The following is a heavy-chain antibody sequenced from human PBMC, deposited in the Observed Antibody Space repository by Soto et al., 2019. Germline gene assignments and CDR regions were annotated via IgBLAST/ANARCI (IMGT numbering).Heavy chain of an antibody. CDR3: ARHRSVFYYGSGNDYNHYYMDV. CDR2: INHSGST. Sequence: PSETLSLTCAVYGGSFSGYYWSWIRQPPGKGLEWIGEINHSGSTNYNPSLKSRVTISVDTSKNQFSLKLSSVTAADTAVYYCARHRSVFYYGSGNDYNHYYMDVWGKGTTVTVSS. D-gene: IGHD3-10*01. V-gene: IGHV4-34*01. CDR1: GGSFSGYY. J-gene: IGHJ6*03.